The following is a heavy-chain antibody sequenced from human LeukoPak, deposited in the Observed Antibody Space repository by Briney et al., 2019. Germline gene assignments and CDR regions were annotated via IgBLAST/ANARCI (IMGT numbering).Heavy chain of an antibody. V-gene: IGHV4-59*08. CDR2: IYYSGST. D-gene: IGHD6-13*01. CDR1: GDSISSYY. Sequence: PSETLSLTCTVSGDSISSYYWSWIRQPPGKGLELIGYIYYSGSTYYNPSLESRVTISVDTSKNQFSLKLSSVTAADTAIYYCARIQDNAAAASGSPLFDYWGQGTLVTVSS. J-gene: IGHJ4*02. CDR3: ARIQDNAAAASGSPLFDY.